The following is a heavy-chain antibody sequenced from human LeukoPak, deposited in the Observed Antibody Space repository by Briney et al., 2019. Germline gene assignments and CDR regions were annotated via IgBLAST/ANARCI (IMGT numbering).Heavy chain of an antibody. Sequence: ASVKVSCKASGYTFTSYDINWVRQATGQGLEWMGWMNPNSGNTGYAQKFQGRVTMTRNTSISTAYMELSSLRSEDTAVYYCARQITIFGVVIIYNWFDPWGQGTLVTVSS. CDR3: ARQITIFGVVIIYNWFDP. CDR1: GYTFTSYD. J-gene: IGHJ5*02. V-gene: IGHV1-8*01. D-gene: IGHD3-3*01. CDR2: MNPNSGNT.